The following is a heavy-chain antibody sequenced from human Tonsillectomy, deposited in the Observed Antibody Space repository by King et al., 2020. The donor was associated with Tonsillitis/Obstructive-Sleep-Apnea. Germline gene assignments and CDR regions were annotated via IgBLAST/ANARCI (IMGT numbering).Heavy chain of an antibody. CDR1: GFTFSSYA. Sequence: VQLVESGGGVVQPGRSLRLSCAASGFTFSSYAMHWVRQAPGKGLEWVAVISYDGSNKYYADSVKGRFTISRDNSKNTLYLQMNSLRAEDTAVYYCARDHFCSGYPTTYFDYWGQGTLVTVSS. J-gene: IGHJ4*02. V-gene: IGHV3-30*04. CDR2: ISYDGSNK. D-gene: IGHD3-3*02. CDR3: ARDHFCSGYPTTYFDY.